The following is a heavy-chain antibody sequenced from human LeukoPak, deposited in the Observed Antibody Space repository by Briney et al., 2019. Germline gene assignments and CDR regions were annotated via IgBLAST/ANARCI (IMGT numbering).Heavy chain of an antibody. Sequence: SGTLSLTCAVSGVSISSSNLWNWVRQPPGRGLEWIGEIYHTGRIHYNPSLKSRVTISVDTSKNQFSLKLSSVTAADTAVYYCARHPDYGDYSFYFDYWGQGTLVTVSS. J-gene: IGHJ4*02. CDR3: ARHPDYGDYSFYFDY. CDR2: IYHTGRI. D-gene: IGHD4-17*01. CDR1: GVSISSSNL. V-gene: IGHV4-4*02.